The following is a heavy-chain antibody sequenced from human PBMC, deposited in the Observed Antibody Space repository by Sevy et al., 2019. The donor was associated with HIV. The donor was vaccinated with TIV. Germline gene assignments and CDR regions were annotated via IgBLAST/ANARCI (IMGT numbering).Heavy chain of an antibody. Sequence: GGSLRLSCAASGFTFSSYWMSWVRQAPGKGLEWVANIKQDGSEKYYVDSVKGRFTISRDNAKNSLYLQMNSLRAEDTAVYYCARDRRRYLGPYYFDYWGQGTLVTVSS. CDR2: IKQDGSEK. D-gene: IGHD3-9*01. J-gene: IGHJ4*02. CDR1: GFTFSSYW. CDR3: ARDRRRYLGPYYFDY. V-gene: IGHV3-7*03.